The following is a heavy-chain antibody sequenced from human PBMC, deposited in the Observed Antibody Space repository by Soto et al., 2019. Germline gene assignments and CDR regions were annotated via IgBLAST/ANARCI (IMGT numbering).Heavy chain of an antibody. Sequence: HPGGSLRLSCAASGFTFSSYWMHWVRQAPGKGLVWVSRINSDGSSTSYADSVKGRFTISRDNAKNTLYLQMNSLRAEDTAVYYCARVVNWNYLRPYYYYGMDVWGQGTTVTVS. J-gene: IGHJ6*02. CDR3: ARVVNWNYLRPYYYYGMDV. D-gene: IGHD1-7*01. V-gene: IGHV3-74*01. CDR2: INSDGSST. CDR1: GFTFSSYW.